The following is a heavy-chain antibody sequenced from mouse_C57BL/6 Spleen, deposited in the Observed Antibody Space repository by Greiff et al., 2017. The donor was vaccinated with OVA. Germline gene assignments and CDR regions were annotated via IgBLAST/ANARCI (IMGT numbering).Heavy chain of an antibody. D-gene: IGHD1-1*01. CDR2: ISDGGSYT. V-gene: IGHV5-4*01. CDR3: AREYYCSNSSHAMDY. CDR1: GFTFSSYA. Sequence: EVKVVESGGGLVKPGGSLKLSCAASGFTFSSYAMSWVRQTPEKRLEWVATISDGGSYTYYPDNVKGRFTISRDNAKNNLYLQMSQLKSEDTAMYYCAREYYCSNSSHAMDYWGQGTSVTVSS. J-gene: IGHJ4*01.